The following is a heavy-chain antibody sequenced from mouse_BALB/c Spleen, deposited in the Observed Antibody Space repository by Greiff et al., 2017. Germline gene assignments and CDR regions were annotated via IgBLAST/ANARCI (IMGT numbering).Heavy chain of an antibody. D-gene: IGHD2-10*02. CDR3: ARGYGNYPAWFAY. V-gene: IGHV2-6-7*01. CDR1: GFSLTGYG. J-gene: IGHJ3*01. CDR2: IWGDGST. Sequence: VQLVESGPGLVAPSQSLSITCTVSGFSLTGYGVNWVRQPPGKGLEWLGMIWGDGSTDYNSALKSRLSISKDNSKSQVFLKMNSLQTDDTARYYCARGYGNYPAWFAYWGQGTLVTVSA.